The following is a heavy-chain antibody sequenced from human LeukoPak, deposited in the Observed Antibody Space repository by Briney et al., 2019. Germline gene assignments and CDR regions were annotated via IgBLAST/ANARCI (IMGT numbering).Heavy chain of an antibody. Sequence: SETLSLTCAVYGGSFSGYYWIWIRQPPGKGLEWIGEINHSGSTNYNPSLKSRVTISVDTSKSQFSLELSSVTAADTAVYYCARGVQLAYWGQGTLVTVSS. CDR2: INHSGST. D-gene: IGHD1-1*01. V-gene: IGHV4-34*01. CDR1: GGSFSGYY. CDR3: ARGVQLAY. J-gene: IGHJ4*02.